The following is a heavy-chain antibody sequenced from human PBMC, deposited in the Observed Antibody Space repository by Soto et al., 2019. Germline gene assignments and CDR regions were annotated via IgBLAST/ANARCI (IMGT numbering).Heavy chain of an antibody. J-gene: IGHJ6*02. CDR2: IDPSDSYT. V-gene: IGHV5-10-1*01. D-gene: IGHD1-26*01. CDR1: GYSFTSYW. CDR3: ARHKKGFRGSYSRGMDV. Sequence: LTISCKGSGYSFTSYWISWVRQMPGKGLEWMGRIDPSDSYTNYSPSFQGHVTISADKSISTAYLQWSSLKASDTAMYYCARHKKGFRGSYSRGMDVCGQGPTVTVYS.